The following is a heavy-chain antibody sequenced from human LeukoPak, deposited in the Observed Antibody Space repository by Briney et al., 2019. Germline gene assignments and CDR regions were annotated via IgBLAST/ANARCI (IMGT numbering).Heavy chain of an antibody. J-gene: IGHJ1*01. Sequence: GASVKVSCKASGYTFTSYGISWVRQAPGQGLEWMGWISAYNGNTNYAQKLQGRVTMTRDTSTSTVYMELSSLRSEDTAVYYCARSRTPSEYFQHWGQGTLVTVSS. D-gene: IGHD1/OR15-1a*01. V-gene: IGHV1-18*01. CDR1: GYTFTSYG. CDR3: ARSRTPSEYFQH. CDR2: ISAYNGNT.